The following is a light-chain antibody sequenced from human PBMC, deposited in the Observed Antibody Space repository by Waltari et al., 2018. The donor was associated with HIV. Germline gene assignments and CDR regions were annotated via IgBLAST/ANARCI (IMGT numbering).Light chain of an antibody. V-gene: IGLV1-40*01. Sequence: QSVLTQPPSVSGAPGQRVTIYPTGSTSNIVANYAVHWYQHLPGTAPKLLIFDNNNRPSGVPDRFSGSKSGTSASLVITGLQADDEADYYCLSYDSRLSGSVFGPGTRVTVL. CDR3: LSYDSRLSGSV. CDR2: DNN. J-gene: IGLJ1*01. CDR1: TSNIVANYA.